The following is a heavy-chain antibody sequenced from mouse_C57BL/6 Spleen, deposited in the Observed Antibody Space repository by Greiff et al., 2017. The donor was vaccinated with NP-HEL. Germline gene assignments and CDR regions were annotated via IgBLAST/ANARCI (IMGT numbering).Heavy chain of an antibody. CDR3: ARGAERHYYAMDY. J-gene: IGHJ4*01. CDR2: IKPNNGGT. CDR1: GYTFTDYN. Sequence: VQLKQSGPELVKPGASVKIPCKASGYTFTDYNMDWVKQSHGKSLEWIGDIKPNNGGTIYNQKFKGKATLTVDKSSSTAYMLLSSLTSEDSAVYFCARGAERHYYAMDYWGQGTSVTVSS. V-gene: IGHV1-18*01.